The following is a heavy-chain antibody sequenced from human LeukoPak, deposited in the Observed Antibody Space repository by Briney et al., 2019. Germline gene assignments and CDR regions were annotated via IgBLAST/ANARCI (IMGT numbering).Heavy chain of an antibody. CDR3: ARADPIAGANNWFDP. CDR1: GYTFTSYG. CDR2: ISAYNGNT. D-gene: IGHD6-19*01. V-gene: IGHV1-18*01. J-gene: IGHJ5*02. Sequence: ASVKVSCKASGYTFTSYGISWVRQAPGQGLEWMGWISAYNGNTNYAQKLQGRVTMTTDTSTSTAYMELRSLRSDDTAVYYCARADPIAGANNWFDPWGQGTLVTVSS.